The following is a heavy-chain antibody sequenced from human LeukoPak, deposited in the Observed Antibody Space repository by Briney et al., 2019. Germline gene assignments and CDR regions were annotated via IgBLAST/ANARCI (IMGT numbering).Heavy chain of an antibody. D-gene: IGHD2-2*02. J-gene: IGHJ5*02. CDR1: GFTFSSYW. V-gene: IGHV3-7*01. CDR3: ARVGYCSSTSCYTWGWFDP. Sequence: TGGSLRLSCAASGFTFSSYWMSWVRQAPGKGLEWVANIKQDGSEKYYADSVKGRFTISRDNAKNSLYLQMNSLRAEDTAVYYCARVGYCSSTSCYTWGWFDPWGQGTLVTVSS. CDR2: IKQDGSEK.